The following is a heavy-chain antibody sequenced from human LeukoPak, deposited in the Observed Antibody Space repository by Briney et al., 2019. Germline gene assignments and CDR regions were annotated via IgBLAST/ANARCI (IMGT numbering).Heavy chain of an antibody. Sequence: ASVKVSCKASGYTFTRYAMNWLRQAPGQGLEWMGWINPNAGNPTYAQAFTGRFVFSLDTSVSTAYLQISSLNTEDTAVYYCAIDQPVAGVSNFDSWGQGTLVTVSS. CDR3: AIDQPVAGVSNFDS. D-gene: IGHD6-19*01. J-gene: IGHJ4*02. V-gene: IGHV7-4-1*02. CDR2: INPNAGNP. CDR1: GYTFTRYA.